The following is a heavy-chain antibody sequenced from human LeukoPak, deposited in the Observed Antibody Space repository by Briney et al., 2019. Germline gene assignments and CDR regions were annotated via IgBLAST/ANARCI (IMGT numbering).Heavy chain of an antibody. CDR1: GGSISSSSYY. J-gene: IGHJ4*02. V-gene: IGHV4-39*01. CDR2: IYYSGST. D-gene: IGHD6-6*01. CDR3: ARQAHEYSSSGRDY. Sequence: PSETLSLTCTVSGGSISSSSYYWGWIRQPPGKGLEWIGSIYYSGSTYHNPSLKSRVTISVDTSKNQFSLKLSSVTAADTAVYYCARQAHEYSSSGRDYWGQGTLVTVSS.